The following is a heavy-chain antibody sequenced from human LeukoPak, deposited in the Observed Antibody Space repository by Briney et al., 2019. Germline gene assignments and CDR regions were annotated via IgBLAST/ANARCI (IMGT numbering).Heavy chain of an antibody. J-gene: IGHJ6*02. CDR1: GGSISSSSYY. CDR3: ARHSCSSTSCPDDHYYYGMDV. Sequence: LETLSLTCTVSGGSISSSSYYWGWIRQPPGKGLEWIGSIYYSGSTYYNPSLKSRVTISVDTSKNQFSLKLSSVTAADTAVYYCARHSCSSTSCPDDHYYYGMDVWGQGTTVTVSS. V-gene: IGHV4-39*01. D-gene: IGHD2-2*01. CDR2: IYYSGST.